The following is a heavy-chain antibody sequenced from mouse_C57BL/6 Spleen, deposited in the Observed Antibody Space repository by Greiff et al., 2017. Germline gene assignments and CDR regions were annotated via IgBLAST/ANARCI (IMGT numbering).Heavy chain of an antibody. J-gene: IGHJ2*01. Sequence: EVTLVESGGGLVQPGGSLKLSCAASGFTFSDYYMYWVRQTPEKRLEWVAYISNGGGSTYYPDTVKGRFTISRDNAKNTLYLQMSRLKSEDTAMYYCARQGGYYGNLYYFDYWGQGTTLTVSS. D-gene: IGHD2-1*01. CDR2: ISNGGGST. V-gene: IGHV5-12*01. CDR1: GFTFSDYY. CDR3: ARQGGYYGNLYYFDY.